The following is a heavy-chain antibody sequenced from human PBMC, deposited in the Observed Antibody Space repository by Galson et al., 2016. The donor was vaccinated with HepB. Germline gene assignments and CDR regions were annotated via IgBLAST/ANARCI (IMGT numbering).Heavy chain of an antibody. Sequence: SLRLSCAASGFTFTDYTMNWFRLAPGQGLQWVSSISASHRFIHCVDSVKGRFAISRDNAKNSLYLQMNSLRAEDTAVYYCARAYGDYAYTDHWGQGTQVIVSS. CDR2: ISASHRFI. CDR3: ARAYGDYAYTDH. CDR1: GFTFTDYT. V-gene: IGHV3-21*01. D-gene: IGHD4-17*01. J-gene: IGHJ4*02.